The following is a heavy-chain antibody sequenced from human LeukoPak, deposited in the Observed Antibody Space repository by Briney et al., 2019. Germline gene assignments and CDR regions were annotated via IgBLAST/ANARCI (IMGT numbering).Heavy chain of an antibody. D-gene: IGHD1-1*01. V-gene: IGHV4-61*02. Sequence: PSQTLSLTCTVSGGSISSGSYYWSWLRQPAGKGLEWIGRIYTSGSTNYNPSLKSRVTISVDTSKNQFSLKLSSVTAADTAVYYCAREISTTQPNPFFDHWGQGTLVTVSS. CDR2: IYTSGST. CDR3: AREISTTQPNPFFDH. CDR1: GGSISSGSYY. J-gene: IGHJ4*02.